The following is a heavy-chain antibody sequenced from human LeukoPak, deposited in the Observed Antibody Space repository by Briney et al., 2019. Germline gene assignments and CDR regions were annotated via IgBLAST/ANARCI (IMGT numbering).Heavy chain of an antibody. Sequence: SETLSLTCTVSGGSISSYYWSWIRQPPGKGLEWIGYIYYSGSTNHNPSLKSRVTISVDTSKNQFSLKLSSVTAADTAVYYCARHVKGSTHGFDPWGQGTQVTVSS. CDR2: IYYSGST. D-gene: IGHD2/OR15-2a*01. CDR1: GGSISSYY. J-gene: IGHJ5*02. CDR3: ARHVKGSTHGFDP. V-gene: IGHV4-59*08.